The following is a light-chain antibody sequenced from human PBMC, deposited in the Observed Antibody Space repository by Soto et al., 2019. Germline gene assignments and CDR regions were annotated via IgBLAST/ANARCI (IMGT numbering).Light chain of an antibody. V-gene: IGLV1-44*01. Sequence: QSVLTQPPSASGTPGQRVIISCSGSSSNIGSNTVNWYQQLPGTAPKLLIYSNDQRPSGVPDRFSASKSGTAASLAISGLQSEVEADYYCATWDDSLNDYVFATGTKLTVL. CDR1: SSNIGSNT. CDR3: ATWDDSLNDYV. J-gene: IGLJ1*01. CDR2: SND.